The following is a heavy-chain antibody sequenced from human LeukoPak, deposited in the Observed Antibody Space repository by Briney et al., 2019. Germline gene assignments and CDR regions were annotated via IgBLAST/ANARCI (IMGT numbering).Heavy chain of an antibody. CDR2: INSDASST. J-gene: IGHJ3*01. Sequence: TGGSLRLSCAASGNYWMHWVRQAPGKGLVWVSRINSDASSTSYADSVKGRFTISRDNAKNTLYLQMNSLRAEDTAVYYCARVQGHPPNGLDVWGQGTMVTVSS. CDR1: GNYW. D-gene: IGHD2-8*01. V-gene: IGHV3-74*01. CDR3: ARVQGHPPNGLDV.